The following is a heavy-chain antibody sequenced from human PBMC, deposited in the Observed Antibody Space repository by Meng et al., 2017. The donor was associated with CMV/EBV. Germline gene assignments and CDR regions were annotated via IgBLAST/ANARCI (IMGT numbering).Heavy chain of an antibody. CDR2: IRYDGSNK. CDR1: GFTFSNYG. J-gene: IGHJ6*02. CDR3: ARPLTNYDFWSGYYTGGGMDV. D-gene: IGHD3-3*01. Sequence: GESLKISCAASGFTFSNYGMYWVRQAPSKGLEWVTFIRYDGSNKYYADSVKGRFTISRDNSKNTLFLQMNSLRAEDTAVYYCARPLTNYDFWSGYYTGGGMDVWGQGTTVTVSS. V-gene: IGHV3-30*02.